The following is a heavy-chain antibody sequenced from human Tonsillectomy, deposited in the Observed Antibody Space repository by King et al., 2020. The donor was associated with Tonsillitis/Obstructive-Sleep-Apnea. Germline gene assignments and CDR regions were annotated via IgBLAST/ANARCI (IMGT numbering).Heavy chain of an antibody. D-gene: IGHD3-9*01. V-gene: IGHV4-59*01. Sequence: QLQESGPGLVKPSETLSLTCTVSGGSISSYYWSWIRQPPGKGLEWIGYSYYSGSTNYNPSLKSRVTISVDKSKNQFPLRLNSVTAVATAVYYCARDQHYEILTGYPSWYLDLWGRGTPVTVSS. CDR3: ARDQHYEILTGYPSWYLDL. CDR1: GGSISSYY. J-gene: IGHJ2*01. CDR2: SYYSGST.